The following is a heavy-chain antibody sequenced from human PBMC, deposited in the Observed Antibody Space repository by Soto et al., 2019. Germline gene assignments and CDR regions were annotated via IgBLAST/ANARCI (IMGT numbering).Heavy chain of an antibody. D-gene: IGHD3-10*01. CDR2: MNEDGGTT. V-gene: IGHV3-74*01. Sequence: PWGSLRLACAASGFTFISYWIHCFRQAPGKGLVWVSRMNEDGGTTDYADSVKGRFTISRDNAKNTLYLQMNSLRVEDTAVYYCASDLSGRADVWGQGTTVTVSS. J-gene: IGHJ6*02. CDR1: GFTFISYW. CDR3: ASDLSGRADV.